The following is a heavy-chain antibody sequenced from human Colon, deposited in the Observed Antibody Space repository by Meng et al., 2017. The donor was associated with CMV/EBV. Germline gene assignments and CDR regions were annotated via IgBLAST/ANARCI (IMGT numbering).Heavy chain of an antibody. CDR3: AKDQASITIFGVEPFDY. Sequence: GGSLRLSCAASGFSFNSYDMSWVRQAPGKGLEWVSTISISGGGTYYADSVKGRFTISRDNSKNTLYLQMNSLRAKDTAVYYCAKDQASITIFGVEPFDYWGQGTLVTVSS. CDR2: ISISGGGT. CDR1: GFSFNSYD. V-gene: IGHV3-23*01. D-gene: IGHD3-3*01. J-gene: IGHJ4*02.